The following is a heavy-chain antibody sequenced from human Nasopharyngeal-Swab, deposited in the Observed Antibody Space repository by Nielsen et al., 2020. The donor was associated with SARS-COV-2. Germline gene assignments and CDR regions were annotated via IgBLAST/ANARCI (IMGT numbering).Heavy chain of an antibody. CDR1: GGSISSSSYY. CDR3: ARVFDYYDSSGYYIRYYYYYMDV. CDR2: IYYSGST. V-gene: IGHV4-39*07. J-gene: IGHJ6*03. Sequence: SETLSLTCTVSGGSISSSSYYWGWIRQPPGKGLAWIGSIYYSGSTNYNPSLKSRVTISVDTSKNQFSLKLSSATAADTAVYYCARVFDYYDSSGYYIRYYYYYMDVWGKGTTVTVSS. D-gene: IGHD3-22*01.